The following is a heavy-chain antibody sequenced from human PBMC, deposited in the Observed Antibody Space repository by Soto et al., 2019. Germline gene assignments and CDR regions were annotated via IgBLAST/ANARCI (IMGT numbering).Heavy chain of an antibody. Sequence: QVQLVQSGAEVKKPGSSVKVSCKASGGTFSSYAISWVRQAPGQGLEWMGGIIPIFGTANYAQKFQGRVTITPDESTSTAYMELRSLRSEDTAVYYCASWALLKSYGLGYYYYGMDVWGQGTTVTVSS. CDR1: GGTFSSYA. CDR2: IIPIFGTA. CDR3: ASWALLKSYGLGYYYYGMDV. J-gene: IGHJ6*02. D-gene: IGHD5-18*01. V-gene: IGHV1-69*05.